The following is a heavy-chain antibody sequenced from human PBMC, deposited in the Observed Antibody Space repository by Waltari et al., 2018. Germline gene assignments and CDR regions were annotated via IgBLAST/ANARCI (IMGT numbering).Heavy chain of an antibody. D-gene: IGHD6-13*01. CDR1: GGSISSSSYY. V-gene: IGHV4-39*01. J-gene: IGHJ1*01. Sequence: QLQLQESGPGLVKPSETQSLTCTVSGGSISSSSYYWGWIRQPPGKGLEWIGSIYYSGDTYYNPSLKSRVTISVDTSKNQFSLKLSSVTAADTAVYYCARPGDSSSWGDFQHWGQGTLVTVSS. CDR3: ARPGDSSSWGDFQH. CDR2: IYYSGDT.